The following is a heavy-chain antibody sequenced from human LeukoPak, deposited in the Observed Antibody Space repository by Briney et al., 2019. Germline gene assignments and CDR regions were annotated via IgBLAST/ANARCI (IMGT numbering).Heavy chain of an antibody. V-gene: IGHV3-23*01. J-gene: IGHJ6*03. Sequence: HTGGSLRLSCAASGFTFSSYGMSWVRQAPGKGLEWVSAISGSGGSTYYADSVKGRFTISRDNSKNTLYLQMNSLRAEDTAVYYCAKDLLRSSSWFHYYYYYMDVWGKGTTVTVSS. CDR3: AKDLLRSSSWFHYYYYYMDV. D-gene: IGHD6-13*01. CDR1: GFTFSSYG. CDR2: ISGSGGST.